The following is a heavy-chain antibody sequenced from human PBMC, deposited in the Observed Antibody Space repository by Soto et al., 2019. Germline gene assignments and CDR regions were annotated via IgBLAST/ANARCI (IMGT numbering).Heavy chain of an antibody. D-gene: IGHD3-3*01. CDR1: GFTVSSNY. Sequence: GGSLRLSCAASGFTVSSNYMSWVRQAPGKGLEWVSVIYSGGSTYYADSVKGRFTISRDNSKNTLYLQMNSLRAEDTAVYYCARDRVYDFWSGRYYGMDVWGQGTTVTVSS. J-gene: IGHJ6*02. CDR2: IYSGGST. CDR3: ARDRVYDFWSGRYYGMDV. V-gene: IGHV3-53*01.